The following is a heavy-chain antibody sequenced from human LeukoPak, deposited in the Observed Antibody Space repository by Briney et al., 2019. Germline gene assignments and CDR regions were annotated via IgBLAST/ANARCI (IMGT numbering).Heavy chain of an antibody. CDR2: INPSGGST. J-gene: IGHJ5*02. V-gene: IGHV1-46*01. CDR1: GYTFTSYY. D-gene: IGHD3-16*01. Sequence: GASVKVSCKASGYTFTSYYMHWVRQAPGQGLEWMGIINPSGGSTSYAQKFQGRVTMTRDASTSTVYMELSSLRSEDTAVYYCARDLRGMGLRLNWFDPWGQGTLVTVSS. CDR3: ARDLRGMGLRLNWFDP.